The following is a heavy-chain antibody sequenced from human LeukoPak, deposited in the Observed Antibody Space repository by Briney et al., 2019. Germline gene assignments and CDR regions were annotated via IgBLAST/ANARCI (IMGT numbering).Heavy chain of an antibody. D-gene: IGHD7-27*01. Sequence: SETLSLTCAVYGGSFSGYYWSWIRQPPGKGLEWIGEINHSGSTYYNPSLKSRVTISVDTSKNQFSLKLSSVTAADTAVYYCARGCHWGSFDYWGQGTLVTVSS. CDR3: ARGCHWGSFDY. CDR1: GGSFSGYY. J-gene: IGHJ4*02. V-gene: IGHV4-34*01. CDR2: INHSGST.